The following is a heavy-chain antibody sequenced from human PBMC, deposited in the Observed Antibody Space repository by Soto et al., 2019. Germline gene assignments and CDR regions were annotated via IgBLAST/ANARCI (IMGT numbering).Heavy chain of an antibody. CDR3: AKEQGSGRYYYYMDV. CDR1: GFTFSSYA. Sequence: GGSLRLSCAASGFTFSSYAMSWVRQAPGKGLEWVSAISGVGGSRYYADSVKGRFTISRDNSKNTLYLQMNSLRAEDTAIYYCAKEQGSGRYYYYMDVWGKGTTVTVSS. V-gene: IGHV3-23*01. J-gene: IGHJ6*03. CDR2: ISGVGGSR. D-gene: IGHD3-10*01.